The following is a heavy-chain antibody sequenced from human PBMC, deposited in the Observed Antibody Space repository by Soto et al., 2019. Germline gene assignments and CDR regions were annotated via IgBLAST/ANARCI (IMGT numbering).Heavy chain of an antibody. D-gene: IGHD3-16*02. CDR3: ASDIYDYVWGSYRYIFDY. J-gene: IGHJ4*02. Sequence: QVQLVQPGAEVKKPGASVKVSCKASGYTFTSYAMHCVRQAPGQRLEWMGWINAGNGNTKYSQTFQGRVTITRDTSASTAYMERSSLRSEDTAVYYCASDIYDYVWGSYRYIFDYWGKGTLVTVSS. CDR2: INAGNGNT. CDR1: GYTFTSYA. V-gene: IGHV1-3*01.